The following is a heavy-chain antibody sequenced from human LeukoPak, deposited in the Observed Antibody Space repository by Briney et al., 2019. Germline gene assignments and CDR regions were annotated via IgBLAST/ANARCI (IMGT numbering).Heavy chain of an antibody. CDR1: GGSFSGYY. V-gene: IGHV4-34*01. Sequence: SETLSLTCVVYGGSFSGYYWSWIRQPPGKGLEWIGEINHSGSTNYNPSLKSRVTISVDTSKNQFSLKLSSVTAADTAVYYCAYWLSTVGWFDPWGQGTLVTVSS. J-gene: IGHJ5*02. D-gene: IGHD3-9*01. CDR3: AYWLSTVGWFDP. CDR2: INHSGST.